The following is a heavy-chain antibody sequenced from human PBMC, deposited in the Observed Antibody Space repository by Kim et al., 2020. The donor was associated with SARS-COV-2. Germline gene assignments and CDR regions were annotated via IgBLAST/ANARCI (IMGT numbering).Heavy chain of an antibody. V-gene: IGHV3-33*01. D-gene: IGHD6-19*01. Sequence: GGSLRLSCAASGFTFSSYGMHWVRQAPGKGLEWVAVIWYDGSNKYYADSVKGRFTISRDNSKNTLYLQMNSLRAEDTAVYYCARERVSIAVAGTLSRLMDYWGQGTLVTVSS. CDR3: ARERVSIAVAGTLSRLMDY. CDR2: IWYDGSNK. J-gene: IGHJ4*02. CDR1: GFTFSSYG.